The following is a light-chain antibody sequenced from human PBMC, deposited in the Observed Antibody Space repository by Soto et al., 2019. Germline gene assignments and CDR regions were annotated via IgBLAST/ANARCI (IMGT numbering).Light chain of an antibody. V-gene: IGKV3-20*01. CDR2: GAS. J-gene: IGKJ1*01. Sequence: EIVLTQSPGTLSLSPGERATLSCRASQSVGSGHLAWYQQKPGQTPRLLIYGASSRATGIPDRFSGSGSGTDFTLTITRLEPEDFALYYCQHFGNSPLWAFGQGTKVDIK. CDR3: QHFGNSPLWA. CDR1: QSVGSGH.